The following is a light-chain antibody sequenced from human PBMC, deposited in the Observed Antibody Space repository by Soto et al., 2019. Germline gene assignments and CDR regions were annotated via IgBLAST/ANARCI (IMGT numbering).Light chain of an antibody. CDR2: GAS. J-gene: IGKJ1*01. CDR3: EQYGSSPWT. CDR1: PSCIST. Sequence: EIVMTQSPATLSVSPEERATLSCRASPSCISTLSCYQQKPGQAPRLLIYGASSRANGIPDRFSGSGSGTDFTLTISRLEPEDFAVYYCEQYGSSPWTFGQAPKVDI. V-gene: IGKV3-20*01.